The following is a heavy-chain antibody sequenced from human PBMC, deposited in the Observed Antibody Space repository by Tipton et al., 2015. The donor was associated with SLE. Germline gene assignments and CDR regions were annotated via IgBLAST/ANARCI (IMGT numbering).Heavy chain of an antibody. D-gene: IGHD3-22*01. J-gene: IGHJ4*02. CDR3: AREGYYDTSGTFDY. V-gene: IGHV3-23*01. CDR2: ISPTSATT. CDR1: GFTFSTST. Sequence: GSLRLSCAASGFTFSTSTMSWVRQAPGKGLEWVSAISPTSATTTYADSVRGRFTISRDNSRNTLYLQMNSLRAEDTALYYCAREGYYDTSGTFDYWGQGTLVTVSS.